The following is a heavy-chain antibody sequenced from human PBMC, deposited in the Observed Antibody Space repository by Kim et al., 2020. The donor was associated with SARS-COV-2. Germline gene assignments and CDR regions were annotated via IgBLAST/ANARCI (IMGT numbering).Heavy chain of an antibody. V-gene: IGHV3-23*01. D-gene: IGHD3-10*01. J-gene: IGHJ4*02. CDR3: AKDQQNYGSGTYFPGD. Sequence: SVKGRVTISRDNSKNTLYLQMNSLRTDDAAVYYCAKDQQNYGSGTYFPGDWGQGTLVTVSS.